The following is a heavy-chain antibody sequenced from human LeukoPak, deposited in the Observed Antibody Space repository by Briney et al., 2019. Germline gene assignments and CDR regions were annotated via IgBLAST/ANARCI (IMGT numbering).Heavy chain of an antibody. CDR2: IYTTGTT. J-gene: IGHJ4*02. D-gene: IGHD3-10*01. CDR1: GGSISSSY. Sequence: SETLSLTCTVSGGSISSSYWSWIRQPAGKGLEWIGLIYTTGTTNYNPSLKSRVSLSLDTSKNQFSLELRSVTAADTAVYFCARTLWQYYFDYWGQGTLVTVPS. CDR3: ARTLWQYYFDY. V-gene: IGHV4-4*07.